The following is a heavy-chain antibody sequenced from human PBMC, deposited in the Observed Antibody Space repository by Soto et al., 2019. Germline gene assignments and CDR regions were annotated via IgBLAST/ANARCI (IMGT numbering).Heavy chain of an antibody. CDR1: GFTFSSYS. CDR2: ISSSSSYI. J-gene: IGHJ3*02. Sequence: GGSLRLSCAASGFTFSSYSMNWVRQAPGKRLEWVSSISSSSSYIYYADSVKGRFTISRDNAKNSLYLQMNSLRVEDTVEYTRARGDYCDRPAYDFDILGQGTMVTVPS. D-gene: IGHD3-22*01. V-gene: IGHV3-21*01. CDR3: ARGDYCDRPAYDFDI.